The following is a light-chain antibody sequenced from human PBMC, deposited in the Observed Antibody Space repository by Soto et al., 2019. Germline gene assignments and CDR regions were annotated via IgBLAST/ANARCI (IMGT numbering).Light chain of an antibody. CDR2: EVS. CDR1: SSDVGGYNY. Sequence: QSVLTQPASVSGSPGQSITISCTGTSSDVGGYNYVSWYQQHPGKAPKLMIYEVSNQPSGVSNRFSGSKSGNTASLTISGLQAEDEADYYCSSYTSSSTYAFGTGTKVTVL. V-gene: IGLV2-14*01. CDR3: SSYTSSSTYA. J-gene: IGLJ1*01.